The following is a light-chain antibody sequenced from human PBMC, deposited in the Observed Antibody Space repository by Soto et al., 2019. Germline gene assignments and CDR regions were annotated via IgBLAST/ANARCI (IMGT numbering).Light chain of an antibody. CDR1: SSDIGNHNY. Sequence: QSALTQPASVSGSPGQSITISCTGTSSDIGNHNYVSWYQQYPGKAPKLIIYEVNNRPSGVSSRFSGSKSGNTASLTISGLQTEDEGDYYCSSYTSSNTWVFGGGTKLTVL. J-gene: IGLJ3*02. CDR3: SSYTSSNTWV. V-gene: IGLV2-14*01. CDR2: EVN.